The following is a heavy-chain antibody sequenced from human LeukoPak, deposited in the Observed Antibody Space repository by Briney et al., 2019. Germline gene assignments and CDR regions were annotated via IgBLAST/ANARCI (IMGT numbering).Heavy chain of an antibody. CDR2: IYYSGST. Sequence: PSETLSLTCTVSGGSISSYYWSWIRRPPGKGLEWIGYIYYSGSTNYNPSLKSRVTISVDTSKNQFSLKLSSVTAADTAVYYCARGLPRITMIVVASRAFDIWGQGTMVTVSS. D-gene: IGHD3-22*01. V-gene: IGHV4-59*01. CDR3: ARGLPRITMIVVASRAFDI. J-gene: IGHJ3*02. CDR1: GGSISSYY.